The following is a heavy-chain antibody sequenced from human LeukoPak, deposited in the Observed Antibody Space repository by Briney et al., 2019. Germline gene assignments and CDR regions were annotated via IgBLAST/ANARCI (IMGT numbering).Heavy chain of an antibody. D-gene: IGHD6-13*01. CDR1: GGSISSSSYY. CDR2: IYYSGST. CDR3: ARAHSTVAFDY. V-gene: IGHV4-39*07. J-gene: IGHJ4*02. Sequence: PSETPSLTCTVSGGSISSSSYYWGWIRQPPGKGLEWIGSIYYSGSTYYNPSLKSRVTISVDTSKNQFSLKLSSVTAADTAVYYCARAHSTVAFDYWGQGTLVTVSS.